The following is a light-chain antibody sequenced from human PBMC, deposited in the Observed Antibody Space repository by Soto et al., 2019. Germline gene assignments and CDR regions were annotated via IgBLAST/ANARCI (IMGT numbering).Light chain of an antibody. Sequence: EIVLTQSPGTLSLSPGERATLSCRASQSVSHNYLAWYQQKPGQAPRLLIYGVSSRATGIPDRFSGSGSGTDFTLTISRLEPEDFAVYYCPHYSYSRYFSFGPGTKVEIK. CDR1: QSVSHNY. CDR3: PHYSYSRYFS. CDR2: GVS. V-gene: IGKV3-20*01. J-gene: IGKJ3*01.